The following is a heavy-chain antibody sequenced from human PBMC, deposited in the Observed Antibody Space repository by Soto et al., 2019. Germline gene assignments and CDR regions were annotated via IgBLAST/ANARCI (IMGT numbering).Heavy chain of an antibody. Sequence: PGGSLRLSCAASGFTFSKYRMNWVRQAPGKGLEWVSSISSSTTYIYYADSVKGRFTISRDNAKNSLSLQMNSLRAEDTAVYYCARHTYYYDSSGYLYGMDVWGQGTTVTVSS. V-gene: IGHV3-21*01. CDR1: GFTFSKYR. D-gene: IGHD3-22*01. J-gene: IGHJ6*02. CDR3: ARHTYYYDSSGYLYGMDV. CDR2: ISSSTTYI.